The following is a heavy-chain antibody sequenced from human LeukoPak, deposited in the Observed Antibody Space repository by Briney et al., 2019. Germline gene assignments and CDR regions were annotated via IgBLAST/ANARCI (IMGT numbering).Heavy chain of an antibody. CDR2: IIPIFGTA. V-gene: IGHV1-69*13. D-gene: IGHD6-13*01. J-gene: IGHJ4*02. CDR1: GYTLTELS. CDR3: ARDGIAAAGHFDY. Sequence: SVKVSRKVSGYTLTELSMHWVRQAPGQGLEWMGGIIPIFGTANYAQKFQGRVTITADESTSTAYMELSSLRSEDTAVYYCARDGIAAAGHFDYWGQGTLVTVSS.